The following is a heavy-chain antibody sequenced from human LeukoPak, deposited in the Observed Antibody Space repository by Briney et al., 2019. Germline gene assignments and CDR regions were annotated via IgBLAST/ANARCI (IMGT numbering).Heavy chain of an antibody. CDR3: ASGSSGTYYYFDY. CDR2: INWNGGST. CDR1: GFTFDDYG. V-gene: IGHV3-20*04. Sequence: RPGGSLRLSCAASGFTFDDYGMSWVRQAPGKGLEWVSGINWNGGSTGYADSVKGRFTISRDNAKNSLYLQMNSLRAEDTAVYYCASGSSGTYYYFDYWGQGTLVTVSS. J-gene: IGHJ4*02. D-gene: IGHD1-26*01.